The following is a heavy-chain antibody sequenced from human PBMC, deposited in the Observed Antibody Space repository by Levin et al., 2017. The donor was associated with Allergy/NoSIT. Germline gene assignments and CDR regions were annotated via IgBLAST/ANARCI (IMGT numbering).Heavy chain of an antibody. CDR1: GYTFTGYY. CDR2: INPNSGGT. D-gene: IGHD5-12*01. V-gene: IGHV1-2*02. Sequence: GESLKISCKASGYTFTGYYMHWVRQAPGQGLEWMGWINPNSGGTNYAQKFQGRVTMTRDTSISTAYMELSRLRSDDTAVYYCARVAATIGGSYFDYWGQGTLVTVSS. J-gene: IGHJ4*02. CDR3: ARVAATIGGSYFDY.